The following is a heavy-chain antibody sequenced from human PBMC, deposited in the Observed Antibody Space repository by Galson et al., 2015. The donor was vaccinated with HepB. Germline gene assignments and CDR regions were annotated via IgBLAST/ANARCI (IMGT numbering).Heavy chain of an antibody. CDR2: ISDEGSNK. CDR1: GFTFSTYG. V-gene: IGHV3-33*05. CDR3: ANDHYRGGYSYFDY. D-gene: IGHD5-24*01. J-gene: IGHJ4*02. Sequence: SLRLSCAASGFTFSTYGMHWVRQAPGKGLEWVALISDEGSNKYYADSVKGRITISRDNSKNMLYLQMNSLRAEDTAMYYCANDHYRGGYSYFDYWGQGTLVTVSS.